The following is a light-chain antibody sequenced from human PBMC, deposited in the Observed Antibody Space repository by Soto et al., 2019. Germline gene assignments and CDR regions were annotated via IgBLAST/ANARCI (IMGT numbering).Light chain of an antibody. V-gene: IGKV3-20*01. CDR1: QSVSSSY. CDR3: HQYGSSPRT. Sequence: EIVLTQSPGTLSLSPGERATLSCRASQSVSSSYLAWYQQKPGQAPRLLIYGASSRATGIPERFSGSGAGTDFSLTISRLEPEDFAVYYCHQYGSSPRTFGQGTKLEIK. CDR2: GAS. J-gene: IGKJ2*01.